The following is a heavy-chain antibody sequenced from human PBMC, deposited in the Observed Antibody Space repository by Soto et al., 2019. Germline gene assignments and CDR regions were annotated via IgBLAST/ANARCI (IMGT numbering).Heavy chain of an antibody. CDR2: ISSDGSEK. CDR1: GFPFSSYG. V-gene: IGHV3-33*03. Sequence: PGGSLRLSCAASGFPFSSYGMHWVRQAPGKGLEWVAAISSDGSEKYYVDSVKGRFTISRDNSKSTLYLEMNSLRAEDTAVYYCAKDMTTVTTSLYYYYGMDVWGLGTTVTVSS. J-gene: IGHJ6*02. D-gene: IGHD4-4*01. CDR3: AKDMTTVTTSLYYYYGMDV.